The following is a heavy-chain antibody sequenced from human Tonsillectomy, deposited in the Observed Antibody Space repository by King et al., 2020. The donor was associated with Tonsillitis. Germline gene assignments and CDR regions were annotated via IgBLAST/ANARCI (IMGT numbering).Heavy chain of an antibody. CDR1: GGSISSSSYY. CDR3: ARNGGAYDILTGYYIFDY. J-gene: IGHJ4*02. V-gene: IGHV4-39*01. Sequence: LQLQESGPGLVKPSETLSLTCTVSGGSISSSSYYWGWIRQPPGKGLEWIGSIYYSGSTYYNPSLKSRVTISVDTSKNQFSLKLSSVTAADTAVYYCARNGGAYDILTGYYIFDYWGQGTLVTVSS. D-gene: IGHD3-9*01. CDR2: IYYSGST.